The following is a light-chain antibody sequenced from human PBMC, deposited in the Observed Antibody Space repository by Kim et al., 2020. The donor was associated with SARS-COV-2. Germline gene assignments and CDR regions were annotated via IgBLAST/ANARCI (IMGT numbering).Light chain of an antibody. CDR1: SDSNFGSYD. CDR3: MIYTTNAWV. J-gene: IGLJ3*02. V-gene: IGLV5-37*01. Sequence: LTWTLPSDSNFGSYDINWYQLKPGSPTRYLLHHSSESNKGQGSGVPSRFAGSKDASANTGILLISGLQSEDEADYYCMIYTTNAWVFGGGTQLTVL. CDR2: HSSESNK.